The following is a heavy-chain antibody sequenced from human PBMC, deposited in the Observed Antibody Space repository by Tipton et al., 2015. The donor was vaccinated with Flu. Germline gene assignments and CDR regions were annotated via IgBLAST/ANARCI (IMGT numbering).Heavy chain of an antibody. J-gene: IGHJ4*02. D-gene: IGHD6-13*01. CDR2: IYYSGST. CDR3: ARARWAAAGTEYYFDY. CDR1: GGSISSTSYY. V-gene: IGHV4-39*07. Sequence: TLSLTCTVSGGSISSTSYYWGRIRQPPGKGLEWIGSIYYSGSTYYNPSLKSRVTISVDTPKNQFSLKLSSVTAADTAVYYCARARWAAAGTEYYFDYWGQGTLVTVSS.